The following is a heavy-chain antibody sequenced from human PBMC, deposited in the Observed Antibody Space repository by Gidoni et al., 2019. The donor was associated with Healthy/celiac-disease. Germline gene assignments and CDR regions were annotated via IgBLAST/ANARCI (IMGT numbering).Heavy chain of an antibody. Sequence: QVQLQESGPGLVKPSQTLSLTCAVSGGSISSGGYSWSWIRQPPGKGLEWIGYIYYSGSTYYNPSLKSRVTISVDTSKNQFSLKLSSVTAADTAVYYCARASVAAAGPELGAPGNFDYWGQGTLVTVSS. CDR3: ARASVAAAGPELGAPGNFDY. V-gene: IGHV4-30-4*07. J-gene: IGHJ4*02. CDR2: IYYSGST. CDR1: GGSISSGGYS. D-gene: IGHD6-13*01.